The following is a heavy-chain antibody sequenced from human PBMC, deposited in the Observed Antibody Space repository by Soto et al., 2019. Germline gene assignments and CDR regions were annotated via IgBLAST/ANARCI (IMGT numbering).Heavy chain of an antibody. CDR3: ARAAYYDFWSDSPTTFDF. CDR2: IYYNDRT. Sequence: PSETLSITCTVSGASMGTYYWSWIRQPPGKGLEWIGHIYYNDRTNYNPSLKSRVTISVDTSQNQFSVKLTSVTAADTAVYFCARAAYYDFWSDSPTTFDFWGQGILVTVSS. V-gene: IGHV4-59*01. J-gene: IGHJ4*02. D-gene: IGHD3-3*01. CDR1: GASMGTYY.